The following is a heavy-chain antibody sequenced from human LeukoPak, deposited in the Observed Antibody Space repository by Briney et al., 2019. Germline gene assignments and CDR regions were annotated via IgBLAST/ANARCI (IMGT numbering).Heavy chain of an antibody. J-gene: IGHJ5*02. V-gene: IGHV1-2*02. CDR3: ATNILVRDIINWFDP. CDR1: GYTFTSYD. CDR2: INPNSGGT. Sequence: ASVKVSCKASGYTFTSYDINWVRQAPGQGLEWMGWINPNSGGTRSAQKFQGRVTMTRDTSISTAYMELSSLRYDDTAVYYCATNILVRDIINWFDPWGQGTLVTVSS. D-gene: IGHD3-10*01.